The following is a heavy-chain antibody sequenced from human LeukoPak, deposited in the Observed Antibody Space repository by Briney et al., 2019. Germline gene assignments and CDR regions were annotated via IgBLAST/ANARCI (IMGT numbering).Heavy chain of an antibody. CDR1: GGSISGYY. CDR2: IYYSGST. J-gene: IGHJ4*02. V-gene: IGHV4-59*01. Sequence: RPSETLSLTCTVSGGSISGYYWSWIRQPPGKGLEWIGYIYYSGSTNYNPSLKSRVTISVDTSKNQFSLKLSSVTAADTAVYYCARDQDGYNSYFDYWGQGTLVTVSS. CDR3: ARDQDGYNSYFDY. D-gene: IGHD5-24*01.